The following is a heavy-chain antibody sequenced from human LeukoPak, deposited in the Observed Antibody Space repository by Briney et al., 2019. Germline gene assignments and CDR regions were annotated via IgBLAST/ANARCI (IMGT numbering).Heavy chain of an antibody. CDR3: ARDLHRYCSGGSRPDH. J-gene: IGHJ4*02. CDR1: GFTFSDYY. D-gene: IGHD2-15*01. CDR2: ISSSGSTI. V-gene: IGHV3-11*01. Sequence: PGGSLRLSCAASGFTFSDYYMSWLRQAPGKGLEGVSYISSSGSTIYYADSAKGRFTISRDNAKNSLYLQMNSLRAEDTAVYYCARDLHRYCSGGSRPDHWGQGTLVTVSS.